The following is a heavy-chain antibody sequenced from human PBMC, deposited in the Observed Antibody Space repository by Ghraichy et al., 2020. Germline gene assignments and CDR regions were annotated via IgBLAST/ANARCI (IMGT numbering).Heavy chain of an antibody. J-gene: IGHJ4*02. CDR1: GFTLSNYW. D-gene: IGHD2-15*01. CDR2: IKSDGSST. Sequence: ETLSLTCVASGFTLSNYWMHWVRQAPGKGLVWVSRIKSDGSSTIYADSVKGRFTISRDNAKNTLYLQMNSLRADDTAVYYCAREYCSGGRCFFGTGGSHLDYWGQGTLGSVSS. V-gene: IGHV3-74*01. CDR3: AREYCSGGRCFFGTGGSHLDY.